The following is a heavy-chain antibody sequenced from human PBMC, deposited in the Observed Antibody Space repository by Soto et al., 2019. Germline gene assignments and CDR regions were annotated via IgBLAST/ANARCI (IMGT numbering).Heavy chain of an antibody. CDR1: GYTLTELS. CDR2: FDPEDGET. CDR3: ATDGYCSGGSCYSDQLY. Sequence: ASVKVSCKVSGYTLTELSVHWVRQAPGKGLEWMGGFDPEDGETIYAQKFQGRVTMTEDTSTDTAYMELSSLRSEDTAVYYCATDGYCSGGSCYSDQLYWGQGTLVTVSS. V-gene: IGHV1-24*01. D-gene: IGHD2-15*01. J-gene: IGHJ4*02.